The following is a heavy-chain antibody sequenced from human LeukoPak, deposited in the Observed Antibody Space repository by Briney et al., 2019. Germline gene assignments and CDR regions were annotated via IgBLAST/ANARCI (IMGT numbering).Heavy chain of an antibody. CDR3: ATDWAWGGFEH. CDR1: GFTFGNYW. D-gene: IGHD3-16*01. CDR2: IKTDGSST. Sequence: GGSLTLSWAGSGFTFGNYWMHWVRQAPGKGLMWVSRIKTDGSSTYYADSVKGRFTVSRDNAKSTLYLQMNSVRAEDTAVYYCATDWAWGGFEHWGQGALVTVSS. J-gene: IGHJ4*02. V-gene: IGHV3-74*01.